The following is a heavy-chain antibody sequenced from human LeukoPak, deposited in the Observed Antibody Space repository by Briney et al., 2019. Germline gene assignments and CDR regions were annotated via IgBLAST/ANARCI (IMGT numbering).Heavy chain of an antibody. D-gene: IGHD1-26*01. V-gene: IGHV1-46*01. CDR1: GYTFTSYY. Sequence: ASVKVSCKASGYTFTSYYMHWVRQAPGQGLEWMGIINPSGGSTSYAQKFQDRVTMTRDMSTSTVYMELSSLRSEDTAVYYCARDGGSSGSPPYFDYWGQGTLVTVSS. CDR3: ARDGGSSGSPPYFDY. CDR2: INPSGGST. J-gene: IGHJ4*02.